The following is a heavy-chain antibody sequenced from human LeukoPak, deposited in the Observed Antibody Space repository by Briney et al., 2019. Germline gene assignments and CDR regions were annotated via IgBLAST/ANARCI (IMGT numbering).Heavy chain of an antibody. V-gene: IGHV4-59*13. CDR2: ISYNGRT. Sequence: PSETLSLTCSVFGGAIGSFFWNWLRLSPGKGLEWVGYISYNGRTNYSPSLKSRVIISIDTSKNQLSLNLTSVTAADTALYYCVRDRSGTYYNFDVWGQGTMVSVSA. CDR3: VRDRSGTYYNFDV. J-gene: IGHJ3*01. D-gene: IGHD1-26*01. CDR1: GGAIGSFF.